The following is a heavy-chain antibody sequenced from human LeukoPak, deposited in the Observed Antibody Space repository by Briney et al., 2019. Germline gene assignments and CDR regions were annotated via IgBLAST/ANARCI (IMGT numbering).Heavy chain of an antibody. V-gene: IGHV3-74*01. CDR1: GFTFSSYW. Sequence: GGSLRLSCAASGFTFSSYWTHWVRQAPGKGLVWVSRINSDGSSTSYADSVKGRFTISRDNAKNTLYLQMNSLRAEDTAVYYCATTYYYGSNGTDVWGQGTTVTVSS. D-gene: IGHD3-10*01. CDR2: INSDGSST. CDR3: ATTYYYGSNGTDV. J-gene: IGHJ6*02.